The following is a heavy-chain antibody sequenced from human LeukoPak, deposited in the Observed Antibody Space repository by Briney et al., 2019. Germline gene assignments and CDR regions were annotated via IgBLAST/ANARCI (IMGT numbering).Heavy chain of an antibody. CDR1: GYTLHELS. J-gene: IGHJ3*02. V-gene: IGHV1-24*01. CDR3: ATEYYYDSSGYYDAFDI. Sequence: ASVKVSCKVSGYTLHELSMHGVRQAPGKGLEWRGGFDPEDGETIYAQKFQGRVTMAEDTSKDTAYMALSSLRSEDTAVYYCATEYYYDSSGYYDAFDIWGQGTMVTVSS. CDR2: FDPEDGET. D-gene: IGHD3-22*01.